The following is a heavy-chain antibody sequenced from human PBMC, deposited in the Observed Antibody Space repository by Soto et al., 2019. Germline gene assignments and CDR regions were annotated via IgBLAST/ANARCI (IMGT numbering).Heavy chain of an antibody. D-gene: IGHD3-16*01. CDR3: GRHQDYDYISGKDAFDI. V-gene: IGHV4-59*01. J-gene: IGHJ3*02. CDR1: GGSISSYY. CDR2: IYYSGST. Sequence: PSETLSLTCTVSGGSISSYYWSWIRQPPGKGLEWIGYIYYSGSTNYNPSLKSRVTISVDTSKNQFSLKLSSVTAADTAVYYCGRHQDYDYISGKDAFDIWGQGTMVTVSS.